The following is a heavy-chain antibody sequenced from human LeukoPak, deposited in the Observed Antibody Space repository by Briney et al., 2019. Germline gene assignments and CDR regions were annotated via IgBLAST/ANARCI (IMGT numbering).Heavy chain of an antibody. CDR2: IYHSGST. Sequence: SQTLSLTCTVSGGSIRSGGNYWSWVRQPPGKGLEWIGYIYHSGSTYYNPSLKSRITISVDTSKNQFSLELRSVTAADTAVYYCARVHYDSSGYYYVYWFDPWGQGTLVTVSS. V-gene: IGHV4-31*03. CDR3: ARVHYDSSGYYYVYWFDP. J-gene: IGHJ5*02. CDR1: GGSIRSGGNY. D-gene: IGHD3-22*01.